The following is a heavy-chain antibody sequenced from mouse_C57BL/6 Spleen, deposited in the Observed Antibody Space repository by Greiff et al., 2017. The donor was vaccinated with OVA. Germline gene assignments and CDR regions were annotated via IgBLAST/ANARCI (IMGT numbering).Heavy chain of an antibody. Sequence: VQLQQPGAELVKPGASVKLSCKASGYTFTSYWMHWVKQRPGHGLEWIGMIHPNSGSTNYNEKFKSKATLTVDKSSSTAYMQLSSLTSEDSAVYYCARDHGSSFDYWGQGTTLTVSS. D-gene: IGHD1-1*01. CDR1: GYTFTSYW. CDR3: ARDHGSSFDY. J-gene: IGHJ2*01. V-gene: IGHV1-64*01. CDR2: IHPNSGST.